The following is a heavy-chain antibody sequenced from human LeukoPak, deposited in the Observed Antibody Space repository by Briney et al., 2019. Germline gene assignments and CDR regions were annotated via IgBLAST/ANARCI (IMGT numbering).Heavy chain of an antibody. CDR3: ARLERPYYFDY. CDR1: SYSISSGYY. D-gene: IGHD1-1*01. CDR2: IYHSGST. V-gene: IGHV4-38-2*01. J-gene: IGHJ4*02. Sequence: SETLSLTCAVSSYSISSGYYWGWIRQPPGKGLEWIGSIYHSGSTYYNPSLKSRVTISVDTSKNRFSLKLSSVTAADTAVYYCARLERPYYFDYWGQGTLVTVSS.